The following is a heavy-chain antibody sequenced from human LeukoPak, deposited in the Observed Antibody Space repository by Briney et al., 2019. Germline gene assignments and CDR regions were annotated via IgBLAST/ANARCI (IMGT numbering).Heavy chain of an antibody. D-gene: IGHD6-13*01. CDR2: ISYDGSKK. CDR1: GFTFSSYA. CDR3: ASAAIAAADLYSEY. V-gene: IGHV3-30*09. Sequence: PGRSLRLSCAASGFTFSSYAMHWVRQSPGKGLEWVAVISYDGSKKYYADSVKGRFAISRDNSKNTLFLQMNSLRADDTAVYYCASAAIAAADLYSEYWGQGTLVTVSS. J-gene: IGHJ4*02.